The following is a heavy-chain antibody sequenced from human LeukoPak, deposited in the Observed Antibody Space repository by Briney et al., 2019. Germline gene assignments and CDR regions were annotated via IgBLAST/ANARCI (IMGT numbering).Heavy chain of an antibody. CDR3: ARSGAAGTWDY. CDR2: LYSGGTT. CDR1: GFTFSSYA. D-gene: IGHD6-13*01. V-gene: IGHV3-66*01. J-gene: IGHJ4*02. Sequence: GGSLRLSCAASGFTFSSYAMSWVRQAPGKGLEWVSVLYSGGTTYYADSVKGRFTISRDNSKNTLYLQMNSLRAEDTAVYYCARSGAAGTWDYWGQGTLVTVSS.